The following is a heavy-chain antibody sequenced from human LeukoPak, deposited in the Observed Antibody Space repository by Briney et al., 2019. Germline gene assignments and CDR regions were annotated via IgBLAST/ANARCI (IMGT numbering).Heavy chain of an antibody. J-gene: IGHJ3*02. D-gene: IGHD4-23*01. CDR2: IYYSGST. CDR1: GGSISSYY. V-gene: IGHV4-59*01. CDR3: ARAPGGNSDAFDI. Sequence: SETLSLTCTVSGGSISSYYWSWIRQPPGKGLEWIGYIYYSGSTNYNPSLKSRVTISVDTPKNQFSLKLSPVTAADTAVYYCARAPGGNSDAFDIWGQGTMVTVSS.